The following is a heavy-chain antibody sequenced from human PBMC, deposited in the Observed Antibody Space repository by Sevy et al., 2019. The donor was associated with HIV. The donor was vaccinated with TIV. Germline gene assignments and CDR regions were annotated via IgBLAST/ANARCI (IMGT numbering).Heavy chain of an antibody. V-gene: IGHV3-7*01. CDR2: IKQDGSEK. J-gene: IGHJ4*02. Sequence: GGSLRLSCAASGFTFSSYWMSWVRQAPGKGLEWVANIKQDGSEKYYVDSVKGRFTISRDNAKNSLYLQMNSLRAEDTAVYYCARALVVVPAATLGYWGQGTLVT. CDR1: GFTFSSYW. CDR3: ARALVVVPAATLGY. D-gene: IGHD2-2*01.